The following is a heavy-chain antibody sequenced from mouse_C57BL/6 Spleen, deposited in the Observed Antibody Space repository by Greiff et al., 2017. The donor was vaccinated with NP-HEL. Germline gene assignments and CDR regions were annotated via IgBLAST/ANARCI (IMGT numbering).Heavy chain of an antibody. D-gene: IGHD1-1*01. CDR2: IDPEDGDT. CDR1: GFNIKDYY. J-gene: IGHJ1*03. V-gene: IGHV14-1*01. CDR3: TTVYYYGSSPYWYFDV. Sequence: VQLKHSGAELVRPGASVKLSCTASGFNIKDYYMHWVKQRPEQGLEWIGRIDPEDGDTEYAPKFQGKATMTADTSSNTAYLQLSSLTSEYTAVYYCTTVYYYGSSPYWYFDVWGTGTTVTVSS.